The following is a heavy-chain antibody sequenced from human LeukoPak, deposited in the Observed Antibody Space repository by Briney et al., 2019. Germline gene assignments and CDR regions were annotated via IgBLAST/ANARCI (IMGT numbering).Heavy chain of an antibody. D-gene: IGHD3-3*01. J-gene: IGHJ6*02. V-gene: IGHV3-33*01. CDR1: GFTFSSYG. Sequence: GGSLRLSCAASGFTFSSYGMHWVRQAPGKGLEWVAVIWYDGSNKYYADSVKGRFTISRDNSKNTLYLQMNSLRAEDTAVYYCATSGGDFWSGYYSYGMDVWGQGTTVAVSS. CDR3: ATSGGDFWSGYYSYGMDV. CDR2: IWYDGSNK.